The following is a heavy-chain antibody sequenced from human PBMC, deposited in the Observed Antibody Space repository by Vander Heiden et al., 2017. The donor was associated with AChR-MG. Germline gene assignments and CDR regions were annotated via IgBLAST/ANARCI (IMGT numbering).Heavy chain of an antibody. CDR3: ARDRWYYYDSSGYSSLTFDY. J-gene: IGHJ4*02. CDR1: GFTFRSYA. D-gene: IGHD3-22*01. CDR2: ISYDGSNK. Sequence: QVQLVESGGGVVQPGRSPRLACAASGFTFRSYANHGVRQAPGKGLEWVAVISYDGSNKYYADSVKGRFTISRDNSKNTLYLQMNSLRAEDTAVYYCARDRWYYYDSSGYSSLTFDYWGQGTLVTVSS. V-gene: IGHV3-30-3*01.